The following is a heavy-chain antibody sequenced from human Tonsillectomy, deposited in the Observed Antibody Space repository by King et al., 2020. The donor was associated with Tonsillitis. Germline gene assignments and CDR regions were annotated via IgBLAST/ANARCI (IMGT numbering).Heavy chain of an antibody. Sequence: VQLVESGGGLVRPGESLRLSCNASGFSFSSHSLNWVRQGPGRGLEWVASISATSGYIYYADSAKGRFTISRDNARNSLYLQMNSLRAEDTALYYCVRDPHQAKIMFYFDYWGQGTLVTVSS. J-gene: IGHJ4*02. CDR2: ISATSGYI. D-gene: IGHD5-12*01. V-gene: IGHV3-21*01. CDR3: VRDPHQAKIMFYFDY. CDR1: GFSFSSHS.